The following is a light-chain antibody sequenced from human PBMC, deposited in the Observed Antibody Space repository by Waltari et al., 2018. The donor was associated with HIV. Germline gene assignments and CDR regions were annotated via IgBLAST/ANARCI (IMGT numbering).Light chain of an antibody. CDR1: QAVSPA. V-gene: IGKV1-13*02. CDR3: QQYKSFPLT. J-gene: IGKJ5*01. CDR2: DAS. Sequence: AIHLTQTPSSLSASVGDRVPITCRASQAVSPALAWYQQKPGRPPKLLSYDASTLQTGVSLRFSGRGSVTNFSLTVNTLHPEDFATYYCQQYKSFPLTFGQGTRVEIK.